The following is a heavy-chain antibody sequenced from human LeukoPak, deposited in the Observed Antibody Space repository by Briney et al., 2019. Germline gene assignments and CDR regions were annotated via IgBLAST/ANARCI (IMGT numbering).Heavy chain of an antibody. CDR2: ISWDGGST. V-gene: IGHV3-43D*03. D-gene: IGHD2-21*01. Sequence: PGGSLRLSCAASGFTFDDYAMHWVRQAPGKGLEWVSLISWDGGSTYYADSVKGRFTISRDNSKNSLYLQMNSLRAEDTALYYCAKDMSGGDEAPYFDYWGQGTLVTVSS. CDR3: AKDMSGGDEAPYFDY. J-gene: IGHJ4*02. CDR1: GFTFDDYA.